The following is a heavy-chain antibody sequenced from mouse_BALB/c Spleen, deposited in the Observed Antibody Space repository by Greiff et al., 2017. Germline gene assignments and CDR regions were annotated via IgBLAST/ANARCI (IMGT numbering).Heavy chain of an antibody. V-gene: IGHV5-6*01. CDR3: ARQGNYYGSSYVGY. CDR2: ISSGGSYT. J-gene: IGHJ2*01. D-gene: IGHD1-1*01. CDR1: GFTFSSYG. Sequence: EVQGVESGGDLVKPGGSLKLSCAASGFTFSSYGMSWVRQTPDKRLEWVATISSGGSYTYYPDSVKGRFTISRDNAKNTLYLQMSSLKSEDTAMYYCARQGNYYGSSYVGYWGQGTTLTVSS.